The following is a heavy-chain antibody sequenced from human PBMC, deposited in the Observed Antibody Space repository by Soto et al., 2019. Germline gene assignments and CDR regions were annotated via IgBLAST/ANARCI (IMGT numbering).Heavy chain of an antibody. J-gene: IGHJ4*02. D-gene: IGHD3-9*01. CDR3: ARAPDDDLTGYHTRPFDY. V-gene: IGHV4-34*02. CDR1: GGSFSGYY. CDR2: INHSGST. Sequence: QVQLQQWGAGLLKPSETLSLTCAVYGGSFSGYYWSWIRQPPGKGLEWIGEINHSGSTNYNPSLKQRVTISVDTSKNQFSLKLSSVTAADTAVYYCARAPDDDLTGYHTRPFDYWGQGTLVTVSS.